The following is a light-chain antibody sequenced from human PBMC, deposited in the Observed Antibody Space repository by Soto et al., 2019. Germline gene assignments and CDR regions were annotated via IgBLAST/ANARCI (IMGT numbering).Light chain of an antibody. Sequence: QSALTQPASVSGSPGQSITISCIGASSDINTSRYVSWYQQHPRKAPKLLIYEVSIRPSGVSSRFSGSKSANTASLTISGLQPEDEADYFCSSDVSGYSLGVFGGGTKLTVL. J-gene: IGLJ3*02. CDR3: SSDVSGYSLGV. V-gene: IGLV2-14*01. CDR2: EVS. CDR1: SSDINTSRY.